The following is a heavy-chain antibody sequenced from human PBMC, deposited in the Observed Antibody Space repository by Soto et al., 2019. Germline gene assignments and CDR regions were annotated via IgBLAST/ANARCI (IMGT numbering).Heavy chain of an antibody. V-gene: IGHV1-2*04. J-gene: IGHJ3*02. CDR1: GYTFTGYY. D-gene: IGHD2-15*01. Sequence: ASVKVACKTAGYTFTGYYMRCGRQSPGQGLEWMGWINPNSGGTNYAQKFQGWVTMTRDTSISTAYMELSRLRSDDTAVYYCARGGTVVTDAFDIWGQGTMVTVSS. CDR2: INPNSGGT. CDR3: ARGGTVVTDAFDI.